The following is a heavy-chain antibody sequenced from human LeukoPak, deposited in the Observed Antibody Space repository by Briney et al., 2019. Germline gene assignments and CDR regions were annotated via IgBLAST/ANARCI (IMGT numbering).Heavy chain of an antibody. CDR1: GFTFSSYS. CDR3: AKRVYYDFWSGYSAHNWFDP. V-gene: IGHV3-23*01. Sequence: GGSLRLSCAAPGFTFSSYSMNLVPQAPGEGVEWGSAIRGSGGSTYYADSVKGRFTISRDNSKNTLYLQMNSLRAEDTAVYYCAKRVYYDFWSGYSAHNWFDPWGQGTLVTVSS. D-gene: IGHD3-3*01. CDR2: IRGSGGST. J-gene: IGHJ5*02.